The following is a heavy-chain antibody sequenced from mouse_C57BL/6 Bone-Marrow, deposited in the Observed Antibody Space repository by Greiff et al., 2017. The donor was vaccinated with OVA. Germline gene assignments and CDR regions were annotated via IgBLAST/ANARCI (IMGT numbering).Heavy chain of an antibody. CDR2: IDPENGDT. J-gene: IGHJ2*01. CDR1: GFNIKDDY. Sequence: EVKLQESGAELVRPGASVKLSCTASGFNIKDDYMHWVKERPEQGLEWIGWIDPENGDTEYASKFQGKATITADTSSKTVYLNLSSLTSEDTAVYYCTTYRYWGQGTTLTVSS. V-gene: IGHV14-4*01. CDR3: TTYRY.